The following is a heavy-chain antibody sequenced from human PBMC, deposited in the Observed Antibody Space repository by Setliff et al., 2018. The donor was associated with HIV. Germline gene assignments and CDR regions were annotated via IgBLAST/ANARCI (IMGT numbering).Heavy chain of an antibody. V-gene: IGHV6-1*01. CDR2: TYYRSKWYY. J-gene: IGHJ3*01. CDR1: GDSVSSNSAA. Sequence: PSQTLSLTCVITGDSVSSNSAAWNLIRQSPSRGLEWLGRTYYRSKWYYQYALSLKSRISINPDTSKHQFSLQLNSVTPEDTGLYYCVREKDLPDGFDFWGQGTMVTVSS. CDR3: VREKDLPDGFDF.